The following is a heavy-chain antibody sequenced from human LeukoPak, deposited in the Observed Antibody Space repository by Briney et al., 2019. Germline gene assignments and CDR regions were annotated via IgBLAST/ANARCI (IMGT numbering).Heavy chain of an antibody. CDR3: ARDQMATISGDAFDI. CDR1: GFTVSSNY. CDR2: IYSGGST. J-gene: IGHJ3*02. Sequence: PGGSLRLSCAASGFTVSSNYMSWVRQAPGKGLEWVSVIYSGGSTYYADSVKGRFTISRDNSKNTLYLQMNSLRAEDTAVYYCARDQMATISGDAFDIWGQGTMVTVSS. D-gene: IGHD5-24*01. V-gene: IGHV3-66*01.